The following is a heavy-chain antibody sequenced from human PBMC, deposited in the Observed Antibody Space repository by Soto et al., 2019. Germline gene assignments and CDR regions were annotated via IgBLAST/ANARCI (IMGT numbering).Heavy chain of an antibody. CDR3: ARHASQLPPYYYYGMDV. D-gene: IGHD6-6*01. CDR1: GYSFTTYL. J-gene: IGHJ6*02. Sequence: PGESLKISCKGSGYSFTTYLISWVRQMPGKGLEWMGRIDPSDSYTNYSPSFQGHVTISADKSISTAYLQWSSLKASDTAIYYCARHASQLPPYYYYGMDVWGQGTTVSVSS. V-gene: IGHV5-10-1*01. CDR2: IDPSDSYT.